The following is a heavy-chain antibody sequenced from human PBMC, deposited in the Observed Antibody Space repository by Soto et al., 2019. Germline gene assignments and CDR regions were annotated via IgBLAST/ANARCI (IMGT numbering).Heavy chain of an antibody. CDR2: IIPIFGTA. D-gene: IGHD3-22*01. V-gene: IGHV1-69*13. CDR1: GGTFSSYA. CDR3: ARGDSSGYSFAFDX. J-gene: IGHJ3*01. Sequence: ASLKVSCNASGGTFSSYAISWVRQAPGQGLEWMGVIIPIFGTANYAQKFQGRVTITSDESTSTAYMELSSLRSEDTAVYYCARGDSSGYSFAFDXWGQWTMVTVS.